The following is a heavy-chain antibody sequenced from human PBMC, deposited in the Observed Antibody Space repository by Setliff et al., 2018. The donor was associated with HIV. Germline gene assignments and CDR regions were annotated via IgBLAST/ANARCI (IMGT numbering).Heavy chain of an antibody. V-gene: IGHV4-31*03. CDR1: GGSISSGGYY. Sequence: SETLSLTCTVSGGSISSGGYYWSWIRQHPGKGLEWSGYIYYSGNTYYNPSLKSRVTISVDTSKNQFSLKLTSVTAADTAMYFCARDATSEGYMDVWGKGTTVTVSS. CDR3: ARDATSEGYMDV. J-gene: IGHJ6*03. CDR2: IYYSGNT.